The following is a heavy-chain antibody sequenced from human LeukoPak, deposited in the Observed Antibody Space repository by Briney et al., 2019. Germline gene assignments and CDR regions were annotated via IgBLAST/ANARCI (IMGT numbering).Heavy chain of an antibody. CDR3: AKHVHSGYDYYDC. V-gene: IGHV3-23*01. Sequence: GRSLRLSCAASGFTFSSYAMSWVRQAPGKGLEWVSAISGSGGSTNYADSVKGRFTTSRDNSKNTLYLQMNSLRAEDTSVYYCAKHVHSGYDYYDCWGQGTLVTVSS. J-gene: IGHJ4*02. CDR2: ISGSGGST. CDR1: GFTFSSYA. D-gene: IGHD5-12*01.